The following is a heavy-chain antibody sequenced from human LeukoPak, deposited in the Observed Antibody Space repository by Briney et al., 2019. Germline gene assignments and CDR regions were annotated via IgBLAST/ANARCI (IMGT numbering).Heavy chain of an antibody. CDR1: EFDFSSHA. CDR3: VRHGDSDSCLAN. V-gene: IGHV3-21*01. D-gene: IGHD2-2*01. CDR2: ICSTSNCI. Sequence: GGSLRLSCAASEFDFSSHAMNWVRQAPGKGLEWVSSICSTSNCIYYADSVKGRFTISRDNAKNSLYLQMNSLRAEDTAVYYCVRHGDSDSCLANWGQGTLVTVSS. J-gene: IGHJ4*02.